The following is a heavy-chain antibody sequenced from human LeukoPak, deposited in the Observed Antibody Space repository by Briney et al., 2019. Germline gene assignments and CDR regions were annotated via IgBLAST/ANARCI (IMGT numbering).Heavy chain of an antibody. CDR3: GGVVTIYYYYMDV. V-gene: IGHV4-4*07. D-gene: IGHD2-2*01. CDR1: GGSISSYY. J-gene: IGHJ6*03. Sequence: PSETLSLTCTVSGGSISSYYWSWIRQPAGKGLEWIGRIYTSGSTNYNPSLKSRVTMSVEQSKNQFSLKLSSVTAPEQAAYYCGGVVTIYYYYMDVWGKGTTVTVSS. CDR2: IYTSGST.